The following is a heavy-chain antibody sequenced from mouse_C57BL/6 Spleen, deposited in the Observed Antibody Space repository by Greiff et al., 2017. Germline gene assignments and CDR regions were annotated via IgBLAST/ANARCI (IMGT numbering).Heavy chain of an antibody. D-gene: IGHD1-1*01. Sequence: QVQLQQPGAELVKPGASVKLSCKASGYTFTSYWMQWVKQRPGQGLEWIGEIDPSDSYTNYNQKFKGKATLTVDTSSSTAYMQLSSLTSEDSAVYYCARRGLTTVVAKDFDYWGQGTTLTVSS. CDR1: GYTFTSYW. V-gene: IGHV1-50*01. CDR3: ARRGLTTVVAKDFDY. CDR2: IDPSDSYT. J-gene: IGHJ2*01.